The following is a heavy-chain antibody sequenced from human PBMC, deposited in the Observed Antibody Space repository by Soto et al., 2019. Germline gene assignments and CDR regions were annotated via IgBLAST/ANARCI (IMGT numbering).Heavy chain of an antibody. CDR2: IRSKAYNYAT. Sequence: GSLRLSWAASGYTFSDSALHWVRQASGNGPEWVGRIRSKAYNYATVYAASVTGRFTISREDSKYTAYLQMNSLKTEATAVYYGARRWSAREPNFDCWRQGTRGTVGS. CDR1: GYTFSDSA. D-gene: IGHD1-26*01. V-gene: IGHV3-73*01. J-gene: IGHJ4*02. CDR3: ARRWSAREPNFDC.